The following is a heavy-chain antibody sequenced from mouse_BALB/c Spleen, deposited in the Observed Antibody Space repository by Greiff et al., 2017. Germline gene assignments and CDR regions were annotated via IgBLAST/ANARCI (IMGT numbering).Heavy chain of an antibody. CDR3: AREAYGNYVRYFDV. J-gene: IGHJ1*01. D-gene: IGHD2-1*01. CDR1: GFTFSDYY. Sequence: EVHLVESGGGLVKPGGSLKLSCAASGFTFSDYYMYWVRQTPEKRLEWVATISDGGSYTYYPDSVKGRFTISRDNAKNNLYLQMSSLKSEDTAMYYCAREAYGNYVRYFDVWGAGTTVTVSS. CDR2: ISDGGSYT. V-gene: IGHV5-4*02.